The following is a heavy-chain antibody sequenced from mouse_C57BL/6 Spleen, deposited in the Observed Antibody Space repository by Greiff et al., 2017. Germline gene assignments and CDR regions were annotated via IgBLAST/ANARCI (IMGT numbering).Heavy chain of an antibody. CDR3: ATQLGRYFDY. J-gene: IGHJ2*01. D-gene: IGHD4-1*02. CDR2: IYPGDGDT. CDR1: GYAFSSSW. Sequence: QVQLQQSGPELVKPGASVKISCKASGYAFSSSWMNWVKQRPGKGLEWIGRIYPGDGDTNYNGKFKGKATLTADKSSSTAYMQLSSLTSEDSAVXFCATQLGRYFDYWGQGTTLTVAS. V-gene: IGHV1-82*01.